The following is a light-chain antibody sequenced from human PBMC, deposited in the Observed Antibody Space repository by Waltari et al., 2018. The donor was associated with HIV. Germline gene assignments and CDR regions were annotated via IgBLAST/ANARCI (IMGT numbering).Light chain of an antibody. J-gene: IGLJ2*01. V-gene: IGLV2-23*02. CDR3: CSYAGGNTLI. CDR2: EVS. Sequence: QSALPPPPPVAASPPRPFTISSSAATSDVAGGNIYAWYQQHPGKAPKLMIYEVSKRPSGVSDRFSGSKSGNTASLTISGLQADDEADYFCCSYAGGNTLIFGGGTILTVL. CDR1: TSDVAGGNI.